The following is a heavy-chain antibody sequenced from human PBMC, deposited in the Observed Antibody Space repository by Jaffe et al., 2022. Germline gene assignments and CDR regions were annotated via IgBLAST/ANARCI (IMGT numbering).Heavy chain of an antibody. CDR3: ARGGRISSTRYYYDSSGYYYDYYYYYYMDV. D-gene: IGHD3-22*01. V-gene: IGHV4-61*02. Sequence: QVQLQESGPGLVKPSQTLSLTCTVSGGSISSGSYYWSWIRQPAGKGLEWIGRIYTSGSTNYNPSLKSRVTISVDTSKNQFSLKLSSVTAADTAVYYCARGGRISSTRYYYDSSGYYYDYYYYYYMDVWGKGTTVTVSS. CDR1: GGSISSGSYY. J-gene: IGHJ6*03. CDR2: IYTSGST.